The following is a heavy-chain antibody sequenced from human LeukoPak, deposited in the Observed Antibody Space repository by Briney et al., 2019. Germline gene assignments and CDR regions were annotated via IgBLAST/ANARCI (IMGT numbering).Heavy chain of an antibody. CDR3: ARVTHDSSGYHYWFDP. CDR1: GGTFSSYA. CDR2: IIPIFGTA. D-gene: IGHD3-22*01. V-gene: IGHV1-69*05. Sequence: AVKVSCKASGGTFSSYAISWVRQAPGQGLEWMGGIIPIFGTANYAQKFQGRVTITTDESTSTAYMELSSLRSEDTAVYYCARVTHDSSGYHYWFDPWGQGTLVTVSS. J-gene: IGHJ5*02.